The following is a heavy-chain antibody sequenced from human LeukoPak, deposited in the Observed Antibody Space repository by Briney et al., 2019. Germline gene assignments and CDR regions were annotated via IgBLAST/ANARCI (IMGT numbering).Heavy chain of an antibody. D-gene: IGHD7-27*01. CDR1: GFTFSSYW. V-gene: IGHV3-74*01. Sequence: GGSLRLSCAASGFTFSSYWMHWVRQAPGKGPVWVSRITSDGSSASYADSVKGRFTMSRDNAKNTLYLQMNSLRAEDTAVYYCARGQSTWGDYWGQGTLVTVSS. CDR2: ITSDGSSA. CDR3: ARGQSTWGDY. J-gene: IGHJ4*02.